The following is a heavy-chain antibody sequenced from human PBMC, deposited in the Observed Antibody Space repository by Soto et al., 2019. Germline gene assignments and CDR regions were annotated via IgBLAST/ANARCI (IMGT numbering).Heavy chain of an antibody. CDR1: GYTFTSYA. CDR3: ARDDSGFSGSHYIDYFNY. CDR2: INAGNGNT. Sequence: ASVKVSCKASGYTFTSYAMHWVRQAPGQRLEWMGWINAGNGNTKYSQKFQGRVTITRDTSASTVYMQLSSLTSEDTAVYYCARDDSGFSGSHYIDYFNYWGQGARVTVSS. D-gene: IGHD1-26*01. V-gene: IGHV1-3*01. J-gene: IGHJ4*02.